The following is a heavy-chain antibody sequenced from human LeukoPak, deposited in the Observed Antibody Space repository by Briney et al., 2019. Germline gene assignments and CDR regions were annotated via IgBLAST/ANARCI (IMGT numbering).Heavy chain of an antibody. D-gene: IGHD6-19*01. CDR1: GDSVSSNSVA. V-gene: IGHV6-1*01. CDR3: ARSVAGTFYFDY. Sequence: SQTLSLTCAISGDSVSSNSVAWNWIRQSPSRGLECLGRTYYRSKWSNDYTVSVKSRMTINPDTSKNQFSLRLSSVTPEDTAVYYCARSVAGTFYFDYWGQGTLVTVSS. J-gene: IGHJ4*02. CDR2: TYYRSKWSN.